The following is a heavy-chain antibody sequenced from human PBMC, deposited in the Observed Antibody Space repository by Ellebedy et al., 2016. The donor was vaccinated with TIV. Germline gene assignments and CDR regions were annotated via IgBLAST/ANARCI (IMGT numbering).Heavy chain of an antibody. V-gene: IGHV3-11*01. CDR2: ISSVGTTP. CDR3: ARDRIRYFDWLSSMDV. Sequence: GESLKISCAASGFNVSDYYMSWIRQTPGQGLEWVSYISSVGTTPYFADSVKGRFTISRDNAKNSLYLQMNNLRAEDTAVYYCARDRIRYFDWLSSMDVWGKGTTVTVSS. D-gene: IGHD3-9*01. CDR1: GFNVSDYY. J-gene: IGHJ6*03.